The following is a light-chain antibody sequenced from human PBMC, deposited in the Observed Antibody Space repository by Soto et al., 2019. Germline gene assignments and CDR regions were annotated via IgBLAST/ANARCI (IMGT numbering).Light chain of an antibody. CDR1: SSDVGGYNY. CDR2: DVS. V-gene: IGLV2-14*01. CDR3: SSYTSSSTLP. Sequence: SALTQPASVSGSPGQSITLSCTGTSSDVGGYNYVSWYQQHPGKAPKLMIYDVSNRPSGVSNRFSGSKSGNTASLTISGLQAEDEADYYCSSYTSSSTLPFGGGTKLTVL. J-gene: IGLJ2*01.